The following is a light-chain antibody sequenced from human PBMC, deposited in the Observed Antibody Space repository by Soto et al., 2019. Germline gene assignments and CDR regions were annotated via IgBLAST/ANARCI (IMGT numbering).Light chain of an antibody. CDR3: QEYNSWRPIT. J-gene: IGKJ4*01. CDR1: QSIDTK. Sequence: IVMTQSPATLSVSPGERATLSCRASQSIDTKLAWYQQKPGQAPRLLIYGASTRATGVPLRFSGSGSGTEFTLIITSLQSEDFALYYCQEYNSWRPITFGGGTKVEIK. V-gene: IGKV3-15*01. CDR2: GAS.